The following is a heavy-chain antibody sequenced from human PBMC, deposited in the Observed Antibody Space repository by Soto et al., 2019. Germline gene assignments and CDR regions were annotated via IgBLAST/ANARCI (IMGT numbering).Heavy chain of an antibody. J-gene: IGHJ4*02. CDR2: FHYSGST. CDR3: ARGFGRSHFDY. Sequence: PSETLSLICTVSGGSISSRDSYWGLIRQPPGKGLEWIGSFHYSGSTYYNPSLKSRVTISVDTSKNQLSLRVTSVTAADTAVYYCARGFGRSHFDYWGQGTLVTVSS. V-gene: IGHV4-39*01. CDR1: GGSISSRDSY. D-gene: IGHD3-16*01.